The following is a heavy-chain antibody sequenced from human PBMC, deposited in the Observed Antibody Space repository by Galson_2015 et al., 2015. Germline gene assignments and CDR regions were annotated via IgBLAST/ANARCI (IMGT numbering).Heavy chain of an antibody. J-gene: IGHJ6*02. V-gene: IGHV5-51*01. CDR2: INPGDSDT. CDR1: GYRFSNYW. D-gene: IGHD6-13*01. Sequence: QSGAEVKKAGESLEISCKTSGYRFSNYWIAWVRQMPGKGLEWMGIINPGDSDTRYSPSLQGQVTISVDKSMNTAYLQWSSLKASDTAMYYCARHRAAGGGYYYGMDVWSQGTLVTVSS. CDR3: ARHRAAGGGYYYGMDV.